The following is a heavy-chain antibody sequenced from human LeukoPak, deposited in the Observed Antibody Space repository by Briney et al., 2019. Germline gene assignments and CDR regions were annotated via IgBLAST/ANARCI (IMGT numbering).Heavy chain of an antibody. D-gene: IGHD2-15*01. Sequence: PSETLSLTCTVSGYSISSGYYWGWIRQPPGKGLEWIGSIYHSGSTYYNPSLKSRVTISVGTSKNQFSLKLSSVTAADTAVYYCASTAIYCSGGSCYPAYYYYYMDVWGEGTTVTVSS. CDR2: IYHSGST. CDR1: GYSISSGYY. CDR3: ASTAIYCSGGSCYPAYYYYYMDV. J-gene: IGHJ6*03. V-gene: IGHV4-38-2*02.